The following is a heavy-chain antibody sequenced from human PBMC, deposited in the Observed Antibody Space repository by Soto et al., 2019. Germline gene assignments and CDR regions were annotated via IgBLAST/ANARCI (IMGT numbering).Heavy chain of an antibody. D-gene: IGHD3-3*01. CDR1: GGSISSGGYS. J-gene: IGHJ4*02. Sequence: QLQLQESGSGLVKPSQTLSLTCAVSGGSISSGGYSWSWIRQPPGKGLEWIGYIYHSGSTYYNPSLKSRVXTXVXXSKNQFSLKLSPVTAADTAVYYCAASRNRGYYGFSWGQGTLVTVSS. V-gene: IGHV4-30-2*01. CDR2: IYHSGST. CDR3: AASRNRGYYGFS.